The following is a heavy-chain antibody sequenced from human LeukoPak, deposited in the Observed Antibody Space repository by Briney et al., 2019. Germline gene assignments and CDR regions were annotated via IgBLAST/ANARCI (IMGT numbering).Heavy chain of an antibody. J-gene: IGHJ4*02. V-gene: IGHV4-59*12. Sequence: SETLSLTCTVSGGSISSYYWSWIRQPPGKGLEWIGYIYYSGSTNYNPSLKSRVTISVDRSKNQFSLKLSSVTAADTAVYYCARENVEQSRRFDHWGQGTLVAVSS. D-gene: IGHD6-19*01. CDR1: GGSISSYY. CDR3: ARENVEQSRRFDH. CDR2: IYYSGST.